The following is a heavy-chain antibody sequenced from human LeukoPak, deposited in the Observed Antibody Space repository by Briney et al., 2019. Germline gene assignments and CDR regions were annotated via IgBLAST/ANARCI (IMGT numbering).Heavy chain of an antibody. CDR1: GFTFSRYG. CDR3: AKDGSIGMLVPAAPFDR. CDR2: TQYDGNKE. D-gene: IGHD2-2*01. Sequence: GGSLRLSFATSGFTFSRYGLHWVRQAPGKGLEWVAFTQYDGNKEFYADSVKGRFNISRDTSKNTVFLQMNSLRSDDTAVYYCAKDGSIGMLVPAAPFDRWGQGTLVTVSS. V-gene: IGHV3-30*02. J-gene: IGHJ4*02.